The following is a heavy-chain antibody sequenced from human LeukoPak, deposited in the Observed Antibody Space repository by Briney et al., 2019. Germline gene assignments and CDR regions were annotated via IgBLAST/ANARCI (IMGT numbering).Heavy chain of an antibody. CDR1: GYTFTSYD. V-gene: IGHV1-8*03. D-gene: IGHD6-19*01. Sequence: GSVKVSCKASGYTFTSYDINWVRQATGQGLEWMGWMNPNSGNTGYAQKFQGRVTITRNTSISTAYMELSSLRSEDTAVYYCARGGILAGTFRIDYWGQGTLVTVSS. J-gene: IGHJ4*02. CDR3: ARGGILAGTFRIDY. CDR2: MNPNSGNT.